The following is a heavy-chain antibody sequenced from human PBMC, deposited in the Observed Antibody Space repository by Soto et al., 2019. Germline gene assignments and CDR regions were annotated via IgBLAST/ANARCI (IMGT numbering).Heavy chain of an antibody. D-gene: IGHD1-1*01. CDR2: IFWDDDK. Sequence: QITLRESGPTLVKPTQTLTLTCTFPGLSLSTSGAGVGWFLQPPAKPLEWLGIIFWDDDKRYRPSLKRRVFITKDTSKNQLVLTMTNMDPVDTATYYCAHLAWKEMWPRAPVVNWGKGTPVTVSS. V-gene: IGHV2-5*02. CDR3: AHLAWKEMWPRAPVVN. J-gene: IGHJ4*02. CDR1: GLSLSTSGAG.